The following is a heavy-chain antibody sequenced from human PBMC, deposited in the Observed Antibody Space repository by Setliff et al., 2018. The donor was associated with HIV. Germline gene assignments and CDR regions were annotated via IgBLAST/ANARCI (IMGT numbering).Heavy chain of an antibody. Sequence: PGGSLRLSCAASGFTFTNRYMSWIRQPPGKGQEWIGFGHHSGTFSYNPSLNSRFTISIDTSKNQFSLKATSVTAEDTAVYYCARGYSSSWYDSWGQGTLVTVSS. D-gene: IGHD6-13*01. CDR3: ARGYSSSWYDS. V-gene: IGHV4-59*08. J-gene: IGHJ5*01. CDR1: GFTFTNRY. CDR2: GHHSGTF.